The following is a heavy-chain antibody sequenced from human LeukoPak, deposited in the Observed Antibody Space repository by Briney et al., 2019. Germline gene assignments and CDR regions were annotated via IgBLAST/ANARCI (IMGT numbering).Heavy chain of an antibody. CDR3: AKQREGISWSPDY. CDR2: ISGSGGST. V-gene: IGHV3-23*01. D-gene: IGHD6-13*01. J-gene: IGHJ4*02. CDR1: GFTFSSYA. Sequence: PGGSLRLSCAASGFTFSSYAMSWVRQAPGKGLEWVSAISGSGGSTYYADSVKGRFTISRDNSKNTLYLQMNSLRVEDTAVYYCAKQREGISWSPDYWGQETLVTVSS.